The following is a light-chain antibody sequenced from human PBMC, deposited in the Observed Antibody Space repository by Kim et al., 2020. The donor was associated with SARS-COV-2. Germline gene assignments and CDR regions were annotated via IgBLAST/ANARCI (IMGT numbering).Light chain of an antibody. CDR3: AAWDDSLGGRV. V-gene: IGLV1-47*01. CDR1: ACTIGNNY. Sequence: QRVPMHCSGSACTIGNNYIYWYRQLSATGPKLLIYKSSQRPSGVPDRFSGSKSGTSASLAISGLRSEDEADYYCAAWDDSLGGRVFGGGTQLTVL. CDR2: KSS. J-gene: IGLJ3*02.